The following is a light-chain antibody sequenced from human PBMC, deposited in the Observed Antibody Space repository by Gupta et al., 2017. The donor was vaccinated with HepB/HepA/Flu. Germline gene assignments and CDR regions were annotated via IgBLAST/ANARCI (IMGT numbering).Light chain of an antibody. V-gene: IGLV2-14*04. CDR2: DVS. Sequence: QLPGKAPKLIIHDVSHRPSGIPDRFSASKSGDTASLTISGLQAEDEGDYYCSSYASSTSVVFGGGTRLTVL. J-gene: IGLJ2*01. CDR3: SSYASSTSVV.